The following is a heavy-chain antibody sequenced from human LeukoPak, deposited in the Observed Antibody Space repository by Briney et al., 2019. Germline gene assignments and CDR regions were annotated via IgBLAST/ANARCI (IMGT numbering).Heavy chain of an antibody. CDR3: ASKRQLLSVN. CDR1: GFTFSSYA. Sequence: GGSLRLSCAASGFTFSSYAMSWVRQAPGKGLEWVSYISSSGSTIYYADSVKGRFTISRDNAKNSLYLQMNSLRAEDTAVYYCASKRQLLSVNWGQGTLVTVSS. J-gene: IGHJ4*02. CDR2: ISSSGSTI. D-gene: IGHD2-2*01. V-gene: IGHV3-48*04.